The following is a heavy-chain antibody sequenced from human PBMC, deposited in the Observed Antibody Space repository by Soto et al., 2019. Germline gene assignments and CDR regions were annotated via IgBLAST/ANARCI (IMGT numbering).Heavy chain of an antibody. D-gene: IGHD1-1*01. J-gene: IGHJ4*02. CDR2: INNSGGST. CDR3: SKDPPQPRTTFAY. Sequence: EVQLLESGGGLVQPGGSLRLSCAASGFTFGSYAMSWVRQAPGKGLEWVSTINNSGGSTHYPDSVKGRSTMSRDNSKNTLYLQMNSLSADDTAVYYFSKDPPQPRTTFAYWGPGTLVTVSS. CDR1: GFTFGSYA. V-gene: IGHV3-23*01.